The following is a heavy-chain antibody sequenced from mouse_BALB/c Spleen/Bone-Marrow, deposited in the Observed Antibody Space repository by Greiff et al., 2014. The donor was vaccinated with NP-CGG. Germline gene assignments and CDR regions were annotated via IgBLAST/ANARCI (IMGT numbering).Heavy chain of an antibody. Sequence: VMLVESGPGLVAPSQSLSITCTVSGFSLTSYGVHWVRQPPGKGLEWLGVIWAGGSTSYISALMSRLTITKANSKNQVFLKMNSLQTDDTAIYYCARDLGYDPYYFDYWGQGTTLTVSS. D-gene: IGHD2-2*01. CDR2: IWAGGST. CDR1: GFSLTSYG. V-gene: IGHV2-9*02. CDR3: ARDLGYDPYYFDY. J-gene: IGHJ2*01.